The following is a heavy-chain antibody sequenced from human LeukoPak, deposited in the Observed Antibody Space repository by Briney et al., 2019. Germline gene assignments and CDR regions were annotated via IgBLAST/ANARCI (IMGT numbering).Heavy chain of an antibody. CDR1: GFTVSSNY. CDR3: ARDLEMATTLYWYFDL. J-gene: IGHJ2*01. CDR2: IYSGGST. V-gene: IGHV3-66*01. Sequence: GGSPRLSCAASGFTVSSNYMSWVRQAPGKGLEWVSVIYSGGSTYYADSVKGRFTISRDNSKNTLYLQMNSLRAEDTAVYYCARDLEMATTLYWYFDLWGRGTLVTVSS. D-gene: IGHD5-24*01.